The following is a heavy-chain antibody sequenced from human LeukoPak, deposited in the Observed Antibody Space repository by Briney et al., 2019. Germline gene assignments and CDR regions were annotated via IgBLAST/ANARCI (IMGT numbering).Heavy chain of an antibody. CDR1: GFTFSSYA. Sequence: GGSLRLSCAASGFTFSSYAMGWVRQAPGKGREWVSAISGSGGSTYYADSVKGRFTISRDNSKNTLYLQMNSLRAEDTAVYYCAKVMTTVTTYDYWGQGTLVTVSS. V-gene: IGHV3-23*01. CDR2: ISGSGGST. J-gene: IGHJ4*02. D-gene: IGHD4-17*01. CDR3: AKVMTTVTTYDY.